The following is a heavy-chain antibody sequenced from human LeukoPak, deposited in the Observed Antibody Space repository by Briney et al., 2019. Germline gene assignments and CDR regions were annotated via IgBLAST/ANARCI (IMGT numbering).Heavy chain of an antibody. D-gene: IGHD1-26*01. CDR1: GFTFSTYA. Sequence: PGGSLRLSCAASGFTFSTYALHWVRQAPGKGLEWVAVISYVGRDKKFAESVKGRFSLSRDNTKHTLYLQMASQRSEDTAVYYCAKDSGNYAKYYIDDWGEGTLVTVPS. CDR2: ISYVGRDK. J-gene: IGHJ4*02. CDR3: AKDSGNYAKYYIDD. V-gene: IGHV3-30*04.